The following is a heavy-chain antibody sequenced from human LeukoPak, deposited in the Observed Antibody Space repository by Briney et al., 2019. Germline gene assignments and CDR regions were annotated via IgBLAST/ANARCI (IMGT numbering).Heavy chain of an antibody. Sequence: GASVKVSCKASGYTFTGYYMHWVRQAPGQGLEWMGWINPNSGGTNYAQKFQGRVTMTRDTSISTAYMELSSLRSDDTAMYYCAREESGWDSGLDYWGQGTLVTVSS. D-gene: IGHD6-19*01. CDR2: INPNSGGT. CDR3: AREESGWDSGLDY. V-gene: IGHV1-2*02. CDR1: GYTFTGYY. J-gene: IGHJ4*02.